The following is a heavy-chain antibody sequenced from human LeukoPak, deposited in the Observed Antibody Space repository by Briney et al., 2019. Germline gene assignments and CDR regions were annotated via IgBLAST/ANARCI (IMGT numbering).Heavy chain of an antibody. CDR1: GYTLTELS. V-gene: IGHV1-24*01. Sequence: GASVKVSCKVSGYTLTELSIHRERQAPGKGLEWMGGFDPEDGETIYAQKFPGRVTMTEDTSTDTAYMELSSLRSEDTAVYYCATVSFLSSLDYWGQGTLVTVSS. D-gene: IGHD2-2*01. CDR2: FDPEDGET. CDR3: ATVSFLSSLDY. J-gene: IGHJ4*02.